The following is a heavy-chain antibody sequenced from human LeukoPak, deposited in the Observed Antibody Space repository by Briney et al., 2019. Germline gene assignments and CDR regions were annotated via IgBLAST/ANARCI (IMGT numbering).Heavy chain of an antibody. CDR1: GFPFSTYA. Sequence: GTSLRLSCAAFGFPFSTYAMYWVRQAPGKGLEWVAVISHDGSNKYYADSVKGRFTISRDNSKNTLYLQMNSLSAEDTAVYYCARGAPPDYWGQGTLLTVSS. CDR2: ISHDGSNK. V-gene: IGHV3-30-3*01. CDR3: ARGAPPDY. J-gene: IGHJ4*02.